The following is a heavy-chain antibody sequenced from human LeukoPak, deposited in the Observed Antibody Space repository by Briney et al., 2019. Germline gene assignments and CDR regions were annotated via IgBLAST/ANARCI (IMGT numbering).Heavy chain of an antibody. D-gene: IGHD1-1*01. CDR2: IYHSGST. J-gene: IGHJ6*03. Sequence: SETLSLTCSVSGGSISSSNYYWGWIRQPPGKGLEWIGSIYHSGSTYYNPSLKSRVTISVDTSKNQFSLKLSSVTAADTAVYYCARKRPARNYYYYMDVWGKGTTVTVSS. CDR1: GGSISSSNYY. V-gene: IGHV4-39*07. CDR3: ARKRPARNYYYYMDV.